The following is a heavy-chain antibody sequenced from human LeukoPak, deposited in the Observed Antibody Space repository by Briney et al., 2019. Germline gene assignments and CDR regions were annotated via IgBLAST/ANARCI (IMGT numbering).Heavy chain of an antibody. D-gene: IGHD6-25*01. J-gene: IGHJ5*02. CDR1: GFTFSNSA. V-gene: IGHV3-23*01. CDR2: ISIWGGST. Sequence: PGGSLRLSCAASGFTFSNSAMSWVRQAPGKGLEWVSIISIWGGSTYYADSVKGRFTISRDNSQNTLFLQMNSLIADDTAVYYGAKGLDTVAAQHWFDPWGQGALVTV. CDR3: AKGLDTVAAQHWFDP.